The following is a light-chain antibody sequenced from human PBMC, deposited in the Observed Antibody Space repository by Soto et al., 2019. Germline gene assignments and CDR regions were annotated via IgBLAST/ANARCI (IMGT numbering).Light chain of an antibody. J-gene: IGKJ1*01. CDR1: QSVSSN. Sequence: EMAMTQSPATLSVSPGERAILSCRASQSVSSNLAWYQQKPGQAPRLLIYGASTRATGIPARFSGSGSGTEFTLTISSLQSEDFAVYYCQQYNNWPPWTFGQGTKVDIK. CDR2: GAS. CDR3: QQYNNWPPWT. V-gene: IGKV3-15*01.